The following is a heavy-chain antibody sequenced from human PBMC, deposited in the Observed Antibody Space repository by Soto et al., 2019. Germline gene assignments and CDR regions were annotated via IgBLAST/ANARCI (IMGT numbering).Heavy chain of an antibody. CDR3: ARWLQYDNWFDP. Sequence: SETLSLTCTVSGGSISSGGYYWSWIRQHPGKGLEWIGYIYYSGSTYYNPSLKSRVTISVDTSKNQFSLKLSSVTAADTAVYYCARWLQYDNWFDPWGQGTLVTVSS. CDR1: GGSISSGGYY. D-gene: IGHD5-12*01. J-gene: IGHJ5*02. V-gene: IGHV4-31*02. CDR2: IYYSGST.